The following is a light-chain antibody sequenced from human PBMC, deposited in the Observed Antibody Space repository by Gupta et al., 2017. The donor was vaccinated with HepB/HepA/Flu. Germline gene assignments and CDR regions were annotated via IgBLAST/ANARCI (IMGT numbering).Light chain of an antibody. CDR1: QSVNSNT. V-gene: IGKV3-20*01. J-gene: IGKJ2*03. CDR2: GAS. CDR3: HQHHWLYS. Sequence: EIVLTQSPGTLSLSPGERATLSCRASQSVNSNTLAWYQQKPGQAPRLLIYGASSRATGIPDRFSGSGDGTDFTLTSSRREPEDFAVYYWHQHHWLYSFGQGTKMEIK.